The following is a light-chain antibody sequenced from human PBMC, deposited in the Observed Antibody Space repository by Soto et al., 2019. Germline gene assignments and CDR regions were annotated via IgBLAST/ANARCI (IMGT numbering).Light chain of an antibody. V-gene: IGLV2-8*01. CDR2: EVS. Sequence: QSVLTRPPSASGSPGQSVTISCTGTSSDVGGYNYVSWYQQHPGKAPKLIIYEVSKRPSGVPDRFSGSKSGNTASLTVSGLQAEDEADYYCSSYVGSNNLYVFGTGTRSPS. CDR3: SSYVGSNNLYV. CDR1: SSDVGGYNY. J-gene: IGLJ1*01.